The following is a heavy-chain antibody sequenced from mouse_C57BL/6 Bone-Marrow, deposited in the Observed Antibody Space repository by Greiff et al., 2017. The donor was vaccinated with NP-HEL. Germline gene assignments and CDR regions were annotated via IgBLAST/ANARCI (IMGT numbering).Heavy chain of an antibody. J-gene: IGHJ3*01. Sequence: EVQVVESGTVLARPGASVKMSCKTSGYTFTSYWMHWVKQRPGQGLEWIGAIYPGNSDTSYNQKFKGKAKLTAVTSASTAYMELSSLTNEDSAVYYCTRGSYYGSSYGFAYWGQGTLVTVSA. CDR3: TRGSYYGSSYGFAY. D-gene: IGHD1-1*01. V-gene: IGHV1-5*01. CDR1: GYTFTSYW. CDR2: IYPGNSDT.